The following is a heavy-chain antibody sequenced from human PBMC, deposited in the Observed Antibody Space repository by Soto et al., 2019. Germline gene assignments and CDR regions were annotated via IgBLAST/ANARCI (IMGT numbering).Heavy chain of an antibody. CDR3: AREGQWLATDY. CDR1: GFTFSNFW. Sequence: EVQLVESGGGLVEPGGSLRLSCAASGFTFSNFWIHWVRQAPRKGLEWVSRIKSDGSNTGYADSVKGRFTISRDNAKNTLYLQMNSLRAEDTAVYYCAREGQWLATDYWGQGTLVTVSS. J-gene: IGHJ4*02. V-gene: IGHV3-74*01. CDR2: IKSDGSNT. D-gene: IGHD6-19*01.